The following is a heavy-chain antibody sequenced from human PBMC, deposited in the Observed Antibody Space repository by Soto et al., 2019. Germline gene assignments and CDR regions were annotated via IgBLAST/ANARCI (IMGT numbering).Heavy chain of an antibody. D-gene: IGHD3-3*01. J-gene: IGHJ6*02. Sequence: GAPVKVSCKASGGTFSSYAISWVRQAPGQGLEWMGGIIPIFGTANYAQKFQGRVTITADESTSTAYMELSSLRSEDTAVYYCARITIFGVALVHYYGMDVWGQGTTVTVSS. CDR2: IIPIFGTA. CDR3: ARITIFGVALVHYYGMDV. V-gene: IGHV1-69*13. CDR1: GGTFSSYA.